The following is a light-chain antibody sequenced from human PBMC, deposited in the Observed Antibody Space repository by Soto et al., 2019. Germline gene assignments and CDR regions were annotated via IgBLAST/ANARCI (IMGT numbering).Light chain of an antibody. J-gene: IGLJ1*01. Sequence: QSVLTQPASVSGSPGQSITISCTGTSSDVGADKSVSWYQQHPGKAPRLVIYGVSDRPSGASSRFTGSKSGNTASLTISGLQAEDDADYYCSSYTSSSTYVFGNGTK. CDR1: SSDVGADKS. CDR2: GVS. V-gene: IGLV2-14*01. CDR3: SSYTSSSTYV.